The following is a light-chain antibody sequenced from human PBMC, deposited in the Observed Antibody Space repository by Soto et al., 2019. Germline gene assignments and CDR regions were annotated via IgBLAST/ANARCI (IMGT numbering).Light chain of an antibody. CDR3: QQYDSSPRT. CDR1: QRVNINY. CDR2: GAS. V-gene: IGKV3-20*01. J-gene: IGKJ1*01. Sequence: EIVLTQSPGTLSLSPGERATLSCRASQRVNINYSAWYQQKPGQGPRLLRYGASSRATGIPDRFSGSGSGTDFTLTISRLEPEDFAVYYCQQYDSSPRTFGQGTKVEIK.